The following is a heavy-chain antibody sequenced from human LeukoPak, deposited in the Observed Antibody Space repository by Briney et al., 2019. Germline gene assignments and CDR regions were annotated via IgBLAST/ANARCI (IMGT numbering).Heavy chain of an antibody. CDR1: GFTVSRNY. Sequence: GGSLRLSCAASGFTVSRNYMSWVRQAPGKGLEWVSVIYSGGSTYYADSVKGRFTISRDNSKNTLYLQMNSLRAEDTAVYYCAKDKGDGDYVGVSDYWGQGTLVTVSS. CDR2: IYSGGST. J-gene: IGHJ4*02. D-gene: IGHD4-17*01. CDR3: AKDKGDGDYVGVSDY. V-gene: IGHV3-66*01.